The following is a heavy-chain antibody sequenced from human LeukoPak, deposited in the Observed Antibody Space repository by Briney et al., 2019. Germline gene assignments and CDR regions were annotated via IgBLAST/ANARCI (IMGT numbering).Heavy chain of an antibody. CDR2: INPNSGGT. CDR1: GYTFTVYY. V-gene: IGHV1-2*06. J-gene: IGHJ6*02. D-gene: IGHD3-3*01. CDR3: ARELLRFLEWPFYYYYYGMDV. Sequence: ASVKVSCKASGYTFTVYYMHWGRQAPGQGLEWMGRINPNSGGTNYAQKFQGRVTMTRDTSISTAYMELSRLRSDDTAVYYCARELLRFLEWPFYYYYYGMDVWGQGTTVTVSS.